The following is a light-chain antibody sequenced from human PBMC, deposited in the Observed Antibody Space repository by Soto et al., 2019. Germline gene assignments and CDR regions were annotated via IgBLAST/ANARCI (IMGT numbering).Light chain of an antibody. CDR2: XXX. CDR1: QGIISW. CDR3: QQYNSYWRT. V-gene: IGKV1-5*01. J-gene: IGKJ1*01. Sequence: DIQMTQSPSSLSASVGYIVTITFRASQGIISWFSLYQQKPVKAPNXXXXXXXILENGVPSRFSGSGSGTEFTLTISSLQPDDFATYYCQQYNSYWRTFGQGTKVDIK.